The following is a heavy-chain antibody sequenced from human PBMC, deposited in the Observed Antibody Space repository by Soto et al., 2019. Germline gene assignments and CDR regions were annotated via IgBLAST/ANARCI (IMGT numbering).Heavy chain of an antibody. V-gene: IGHV3-66*01. J-gene: IGHJ4*02. CDR3: ARYRSGWYGGDFDY. Sequence: EVQLVESGGGLVQPGGSLRLSCAASGFTVSSNYMSWVRQAPGKGLEWVSVIYSGGSTYYADSVKGRFTISRDNSKNTLYLQMNSLRAEDTAVYYCARYRSGWYGGDFDYWGQGTLVTVSS. D-gene: IGHD6-19*01. CDR1: GFTVSSNY. CDR2: IYSGGST.